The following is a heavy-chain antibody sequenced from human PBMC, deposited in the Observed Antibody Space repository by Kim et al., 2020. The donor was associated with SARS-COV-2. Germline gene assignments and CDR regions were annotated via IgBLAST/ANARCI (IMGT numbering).Heavy chain of an antibody. D-gene: IGHD5-12*01. V-gene: IGHV6-1*01. J-gene: IGHJ6*02. CDR3: ARDCGAYSGYAKVDFGCYGMDV. Sequence: SQTLSLTCAISGDSVSSNSAAWNWIRQSPSRGLEWLGRTYYRSKWYNDYAVSVKSRITINPDTSKNQFSLQLNSVTPEDTAVYYCARDCGAYSGYAKVDFGCYGMDVWGQGTTVTVSS. CDR2: TYYRSKWYN. CDR1: GDSVSSNSAA.